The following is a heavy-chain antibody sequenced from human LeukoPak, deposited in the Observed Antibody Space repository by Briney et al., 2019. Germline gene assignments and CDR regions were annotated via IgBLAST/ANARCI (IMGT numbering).Heavy chain of an antibody. V-gene: IGHV3-7*01. D-gene: IGHD3-10*01. J-gene: IGHJ5*02. CDR2: IKQDGSEE. CDR3: ARDCYFGSGSYNWFDP. CDR1: GFTFSSYW. Sequence: PGGSLTLSCAASGFTFSSYWRIWLRQAPGKGLEGVANIKQDGSEEYYVDSLKGRFNISRDNAKNSLYLQMNSLRAEDSAVYYCARDCYFGSGSYNWFDPWGQGTLVTVSS.